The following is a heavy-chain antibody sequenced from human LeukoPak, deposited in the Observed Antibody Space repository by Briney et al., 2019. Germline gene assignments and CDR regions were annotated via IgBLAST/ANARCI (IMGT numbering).Heavy chain of an antibody. V-gene: IGHV3-48*01. CDR2: ISSSSSTI. D-gene: IGHD3-22*01. Sequence: PGGSLRLSCAASGFTFSSYSMNWVRQAPGKGLEWVSYISSSSSTIYYADSVKGRFTISRDNAKNSLYLQMNSLRAEDTAVYYCASTPIVVVTPDAFDIWGQGTMVTVSS. J-gene: IGHJ3*02. CDR3: ASTPIVVVTPDAFDI. CDR1: GFTFSSYS.